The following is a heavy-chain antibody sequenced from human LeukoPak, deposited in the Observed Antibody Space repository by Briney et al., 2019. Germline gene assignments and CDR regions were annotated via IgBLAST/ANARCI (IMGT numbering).Heavy chain of an antibody. D-gene: IGHD6-13*01. CDR2: IIPIFGTA. Sequence: SVKVSCKASGGTFSSYATSWVRQAPGQGLEWMGGIIPIFGTANYAQKFQGRVTITADESTSTAYMELSSLRSEDTAVYYCARRQYSSSWYSNYYYYYMDVWGKGTTVTVSS. CDR3: ARRQYSSSWYSNYYYYYMDV. J-gene: IGHJ6*03. V-gene: IGHV1-69*13. CDR1: GGTFSSYA.